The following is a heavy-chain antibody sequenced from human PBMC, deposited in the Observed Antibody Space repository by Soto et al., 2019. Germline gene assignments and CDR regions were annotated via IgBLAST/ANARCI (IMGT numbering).Heavy chain of an antibody. CDR1: GFTFSSYA. Sequence: GGSLRLSCAASGFTFSSYAMSWVRQAPGKGLERVSAISGSGGSTYYADSVKGRFTISRDNSKNTLYMQMNSLRAEDTAVYYCAKEFLWFGELTPCGFDYWGQGTLVTVSS. CDR3: AKEFLWFGELTPCGFDY. CDR2: ISGSGGST. D-gene: IGHD3-10*01. V-gene: IGHV3-23*01. J-gene: IGHJ4*02.